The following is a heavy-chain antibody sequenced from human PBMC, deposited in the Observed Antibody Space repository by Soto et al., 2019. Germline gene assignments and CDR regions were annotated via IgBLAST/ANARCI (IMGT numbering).Heavy chain of an antibody. J-gene: IGHJ4*02. V-gene: IGHV1-69*08. CDR3: ARDWESTVSTWSFGAF. D-gene: IGHD3-10*01. CDR2: IIPFLGVT. Sequence: QVQLVQSGAEVKKPGSSVKVSCKASGGTFSPYTVNWVRQAPGQGLEWMGRIIPFLGVTNYAQKFQARGTFTADTATTTAYMELSGLRFEDTAVYYCARDWESTVSTWSFGAFWGRGTLVTVSS. CDR1: GGTFSPYT.